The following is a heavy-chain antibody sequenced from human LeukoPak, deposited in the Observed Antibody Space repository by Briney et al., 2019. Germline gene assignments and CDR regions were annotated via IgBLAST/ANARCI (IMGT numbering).Heavy chain of an antibody. CDR2: IYSGGST. D-gene: IGHD2-2*01. V-gene: IGHV3-66*01. Sequence: GGSLRLSCAASGFTVSSNYMSWVRQAPGKGLEWVSVIYSGGSTYYADSVKGRFTISRDNSKNTLYLQMNSLRAEDTAVYYCARGPIVVVPAAMVDPWGQGTLVTVSS. CDR1: GFTVSSNY. CDR3: ARGPIVVVPAAMVDP. J-gene: IGHJ5*02.